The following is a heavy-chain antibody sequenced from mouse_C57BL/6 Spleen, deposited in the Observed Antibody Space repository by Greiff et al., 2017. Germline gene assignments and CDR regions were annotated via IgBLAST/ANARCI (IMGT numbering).Heavy chain of an antibody. CDR3: ARSPVITTVVEDYWYFDV. J-gene: IGHJ1*03. D-gene: IGHD1-1*01. CDR1: GYTFTSYW. Sequence: VQLQQPGAELVKPGASVKLSCKASGYTFTSYWMHWVKQRPGRGLEWIGRIDPNSGGTKYNEKFKSKATLTVDKPSSPAYMQLSSLTSEDSAVYYCARSPVITTVVEDYWYFDVWGTGTTVTVSS. V-gene: IGHV1-72*01. CDR2: IDPNSGGT.